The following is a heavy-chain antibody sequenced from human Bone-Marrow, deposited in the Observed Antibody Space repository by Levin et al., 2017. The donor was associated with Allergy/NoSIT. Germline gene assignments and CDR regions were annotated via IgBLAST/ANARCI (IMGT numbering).Heavy chain of an antibody. CDR3: ARLPSNPGYYYYYYMDV. V-gene: IGHV5-10-1*01. D-gene: IGHD4-11*01. Sequence: GESLKISCKGSGYSFTSYWISWVRQMPGKGLEWMGRIDPSDSYTNYSPSFQGHVTISADKSISTAYLQWSSLKASDTAMYYCARLPSNPGYYYYYYMDVWGKGTTVTVSS. CDR1: GYSFTSYW. CDR2: IDPSDSYT. J-gene: IGHJ6*03.